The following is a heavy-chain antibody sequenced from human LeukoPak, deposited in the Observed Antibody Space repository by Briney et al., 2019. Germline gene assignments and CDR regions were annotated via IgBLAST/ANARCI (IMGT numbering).Heavy chain of an antibody. CDR2: IKSKTDGGTT. Sequence: PGGSLRLSCAASGFTFSNAWMSWVRQAPGKGLEWVGRIKSKTDGGTTDYAAPVKGRFTVSRDDSKNALYLQMNSLKTEDTAVYYCTTTPRYWILVVVPAAPSFDYWGQGTLVTVSS. D-gene: IGHD2-2*03. V-gene: IGHV3-15*01. CDR1: GFTFSNAW. J-gene: IGHJ4*02. CDR3: TTTPRYWILVVVPAAPSFDY.